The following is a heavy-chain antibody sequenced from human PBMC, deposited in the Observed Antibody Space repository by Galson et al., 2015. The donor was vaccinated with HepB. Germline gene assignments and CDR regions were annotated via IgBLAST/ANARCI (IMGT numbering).Heavy chain of an antibody. CDR2: IDPSESYT. CDR1: GYSFTTYW. D-gene: IGHD6-6*01. Sequence: QSGAEVKKPGESLRVSCTGSGYSFTTYWISCVRQMPGIGLEWMGRIDPSESYTHYSPTFQGHVTIPAEKSIRTAYLQWSSLKASDTAMYYCASIAARPTDYWGQGTLVTVSS. CDR3: ASIAARPTDY. V-gene: IGHV5-10-1*01. J-gene: IGHJ4*02.